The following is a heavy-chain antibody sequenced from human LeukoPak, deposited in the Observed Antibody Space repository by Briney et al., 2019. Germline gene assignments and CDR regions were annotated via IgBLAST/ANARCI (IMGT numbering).Heavy chain of an antibody. CDR3: AKNGGGWFWPDC. D-gene: IGHD2-15*01. J-gene: IGHJ4*02. V-gene: IGHV3-23*01. CDR1: GFTFSSYA. Sequence: GGSLRLSCAASGFTFSSYAMTWVRQAPGKGLEWVSRISGSGAATYYADSVKGRFTIPRDNSRDTLYLQMNSRGAGDTAIYYCAKNGGGWFWPDCWGQGMQVTVSS. CDR2: ISGSGAAT.